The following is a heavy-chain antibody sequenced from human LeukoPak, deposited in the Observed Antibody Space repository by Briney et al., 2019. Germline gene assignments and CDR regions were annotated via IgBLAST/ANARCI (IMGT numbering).Heavy chain of an antibody. CDR2: IWYDGSNK. CDR1: GFTFSSYG. D-gene: IGHD5-18*01. CDR3: AREGSGYTYGRGSYFDY. J-gene: IGHJ4*01. Sequence: GGSLRLSCAASGFTFSSYGMHWVRQAPGKGLEWVAVIWYDGSNKYYADSVKGRFTISRDNSKNTLYLQMNSLRPDDTAVYYCAREGSGYTYGRGSYFDYWGHGILVTVSS. V-gene: IGHV3-33*01.